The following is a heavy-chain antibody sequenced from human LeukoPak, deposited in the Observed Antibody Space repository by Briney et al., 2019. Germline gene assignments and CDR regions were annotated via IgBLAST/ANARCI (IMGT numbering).Heavy chain of an antibody. CDR3: ARDYDSSGYYSYYFDY. J-gene: IGHJ4*02. CDR1: GYTFTSYY. CDR2: INPSGGST. D-gene: IGHD3-22*01. V-gene: IGHV1-46*03. Sequence: ASVKVSCKASGYTFTSYYMHWVRQAHGQGHEWMGIINPSGGSTSYAQKFQGRVTMTRDTSTSTVYMELSSLRSEDTAVYYCARDYDSSGYYSYYFDYWGQGTLVTVSS.